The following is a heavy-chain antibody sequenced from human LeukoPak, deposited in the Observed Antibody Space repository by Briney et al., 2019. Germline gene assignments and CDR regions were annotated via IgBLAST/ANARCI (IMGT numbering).Heavy chain of an antibody. Sequence: GGSLRLSCAASGFTFSTYEMNWVRQAPGKGLEWLAHITSSGNTAHYADSAKGRFTISRDNTKNSLYLQMNSLRVEDTATYYCARDGAPMAAAGWVYFDQWGQGTLVTVSS. J-gene: IGHJ4*02. D-gene: IGHD6-13*01. CDR2: ITSSGNTA. CDR1: GFTFSTYE. CDR3: ARDGAPMAAAGWVYFDQ. V-gene: IGHV3-48*03.